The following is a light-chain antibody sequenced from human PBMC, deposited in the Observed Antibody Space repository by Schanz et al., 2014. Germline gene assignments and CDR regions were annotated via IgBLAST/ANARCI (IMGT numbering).Light chain of an antibody. CDR2: DNN. V-gene: IGLV1-51*01. J-gene: IGLJ3*02. Sequence: QSVLTQPPSVSAAPGQKVTISCSGSSSNIGNNYVSWYQQFPGTAPKLLIYDNNKRPSGIPDRFSGSKSGTSATLGITGLKTGDEADYYCGTWDNSLSGNWVFGGGTKLTVL. CDR3: GTWDNSLSGNWV. CDR1: SSNIGNNY.